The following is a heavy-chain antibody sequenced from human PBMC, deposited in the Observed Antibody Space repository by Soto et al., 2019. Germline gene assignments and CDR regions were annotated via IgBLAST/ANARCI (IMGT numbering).Heavy chain of an antibody. CDR2: IYYSGST. CDR1: GGSISSSSYY. CDR3: ARGLNIVGYYGDRRGYNWFDP. J-gene: IGHJ5*02. V-gene: IGHV4-39*01. D-gene: IGHD4-17*01. Sequence: SETLSLTCTVSGGSISSSSYYWGWIRQPPGKGLEWIGSIYYSGSTYYNPSLKSRVTISVDTSKNQFSLKLSSVTAADTAVYYCARGLNIVGYYGDRRGYNWFDPWGQGTLVTVSS.